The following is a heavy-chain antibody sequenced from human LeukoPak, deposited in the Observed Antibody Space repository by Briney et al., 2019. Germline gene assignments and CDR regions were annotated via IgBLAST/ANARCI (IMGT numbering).Heavy chain of an antibody. CDR3: AKDSSGYDQAPQVDY. Sequence: SETLSLTCTVSGGSISSSSYYWGWIRQPPGTGLEWIGSIYYSGSTYYNPSLKSRVTISVDTSKNQFSLKLSSVTAADTAVYYCAKDSSGYDQAPQVDYWGQGTLVTVSS. V-gene: IGHV4-39*02. J-gene: IGHJ4*02. CDR2: IYYSGST. CDR1: GGSISSSSYY. D-gene: IGHD5-12*01.